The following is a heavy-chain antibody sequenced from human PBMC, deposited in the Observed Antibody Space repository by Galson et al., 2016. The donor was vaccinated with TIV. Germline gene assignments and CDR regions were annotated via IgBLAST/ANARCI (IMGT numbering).Heavy chain of an antibody. D-gene: IGHD3-10*01. V-gene: IGHV1-69*13. CDR1: GGIFRSYA. Sequence: SVKVSCKASGGIFRSYAISWVRQAPGQGLEWMGGIIAIFATSNYAQKFKGRVTITADESTSTAYMELSSLRSEDTAMYYCARGTDYYGSGSYSYWGQGTLVTVSS. J-gene: IGHJ4*02. CDR3: ARGTDYYGSGSYSY. CDR2: IIAIFATS.